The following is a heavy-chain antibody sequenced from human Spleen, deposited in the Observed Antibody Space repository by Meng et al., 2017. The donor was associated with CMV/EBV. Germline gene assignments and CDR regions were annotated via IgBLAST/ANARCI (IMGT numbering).Heavy chain of an antibody. J-gene: IGHJ3*01. CDR1: GFTFSNYA. D-gene: IGHD2/OR15-2a*01. V-gene: IGHV3-30*02. Sequence: GESLKISCAASGFTFSNYAVHWVRQAPGKGLEWVAFIRYDGSNKYYGDSMKGRFTVSRDNSKNTLYLQLNRLKPEDTAVYYCTRGPISNMAQRAFDVWGQGTMVTVSS. CDR3: TRGPISNMAQRAFDV. CDR2: IRYDGSNK.